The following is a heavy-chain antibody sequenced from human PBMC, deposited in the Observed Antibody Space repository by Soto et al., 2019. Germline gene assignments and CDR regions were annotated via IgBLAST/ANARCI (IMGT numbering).Heavy chain of an antibody. CDR3: TRRILNVSRRAFDI. CDR2: IYPGDSDT. Sequence: PGESLKISCKGSGYSFTSYWICWMRQMPGKGLEWMGIIYPGDSDTRYSPSFQGQVTISADKSISTAYLQWSSLKASDTAMYYCTRRILNVSRRAFDIRGQGIMVTLSS. V-gene: IGHV5-51*01. J-gene: IGHJ3*02. CDR1: GYSFTSYW.